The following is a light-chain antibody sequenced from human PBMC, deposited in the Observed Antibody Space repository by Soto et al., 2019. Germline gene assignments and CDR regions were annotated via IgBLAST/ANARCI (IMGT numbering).Light chain of an antibody. CDR2: LNSDGSH. Sequence: QLVLPQSTSASASLGASVKLTCTRSSGHSNYAIAWHQQQPEKGPRYFMNLNSDGSHSQGDGIPDRFSGSSSGAERYLTSSSLQAEAEAYYYCQTWGTGIRVFGGGTTLTVL. J-gene: IGLJ3*02. V-gene: IGLV4-69*01. CDR1: SGHSNYA. CDR3: QTWGTGIRV.